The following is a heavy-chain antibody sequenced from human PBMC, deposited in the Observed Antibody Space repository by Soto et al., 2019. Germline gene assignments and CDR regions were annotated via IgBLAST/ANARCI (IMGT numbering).Heavy chain of an antibody. CDR2: IYHSGST. CDR3: GGGGMIAAENWFDP. CDR1: GYSMSSGYY. Sequence: KPSETLSLTCAVSGYSMSSGYYWGWIRQPPGKGLEWIGSIYHSGSTNYNPSLRSRVTISVDTSKNQFSLKLSSVTAADTAVYYWGGGGMIAAENWFDPWGQGTLVTVSS. D-gene: IGHD6-13*01. V-gene: IGHV4-38-2*01. J-gene: IGHJ5*02.